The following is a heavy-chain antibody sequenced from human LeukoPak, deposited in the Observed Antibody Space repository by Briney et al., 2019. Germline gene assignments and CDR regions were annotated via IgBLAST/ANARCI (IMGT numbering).Heavy chain of an antibody. J-gene: IGHJ4*02. Sequence: GGSLRLSCAASGFAFSSYAMSWVRQAPGKGLEWVSAISGSGDSTYYADSVKGRFTISRDNSKNTLYLQMNSLRVEDTAVYYCARDSSSSPSFDYWGQGTLVTVSS. CDR3: ARDSSSSPSFDY. CDR2: ISGSGDST. V-gene: IGHV3-23*01. CDR1: GFAFSSYA. D-gene: IGHD6-13*01.